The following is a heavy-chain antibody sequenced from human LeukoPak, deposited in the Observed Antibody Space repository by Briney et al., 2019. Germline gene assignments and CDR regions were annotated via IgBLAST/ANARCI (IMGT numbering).Heavy chain of an antibody. V-gene: IGHV3-30*02. J-gene: IGHJ6*02. CDR2: ISYDGSNK. D-gene: IGHD5-12*01. CDR1: GFTFNSYG. CDR3: AKDLGRVVATPVGTSYGMHV. Sequence: GGSLRLSCAASGFTFNSYGMHWVRQAPGKGLEWVAFISYDGSNKYYADSVKGRFAISRDNSKNTLYLQMNSLRAEDTAVYYCAKDLGRVVATPVGTSYGMHVWGQGTTVTVSS.